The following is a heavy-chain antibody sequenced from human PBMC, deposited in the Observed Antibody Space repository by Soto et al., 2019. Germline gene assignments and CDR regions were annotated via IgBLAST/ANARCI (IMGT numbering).Heavy chain of an antibody. J-gene: IGHJ6*02. CDR1: GFTLRTAW. CDR3: ATEPYFHDSSGVDV. Sequence: EVQLVESGGGLVKPGGSLRLACAASGFTLRTAWMNWVRQAPGKGLEWVGRIKRESDGGTTDYGVSVRGRFTISRDESQNTLYLQMKSLGTEDTAVYYCATEPYFHDSSGVDVWGQGTTVTVSS. D-gene: IGHD6-6*01. V-gene: IGHV3-15*07. CDR2: IKRESDGGTT.